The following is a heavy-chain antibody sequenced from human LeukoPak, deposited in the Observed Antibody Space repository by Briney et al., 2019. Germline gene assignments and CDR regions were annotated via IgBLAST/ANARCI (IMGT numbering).Heavy chain of an antibody. Sequence: SLKVSCKASGGTFSSYAIRWVRQAPGQGLEWMGGIIPIFGTANYAQKFQGRVTITTDESTSTAYMELSSLRSEDTAVYYCARDVPDYYDSSGSPPINWFDPWGQGTLVTVSS. CDR2: IIPIFGTA. CDR3: ARDVPDYYDSSGSPPINWFDP. CDR1: GGTFSSYA. J-gene: IGHJ5*02. V-gene: IGHV1-69*05. D-gene: IGHD3-22*01.